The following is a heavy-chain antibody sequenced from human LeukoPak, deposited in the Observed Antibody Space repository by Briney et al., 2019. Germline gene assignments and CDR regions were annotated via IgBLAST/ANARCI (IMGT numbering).Heavy chain of an antibody. V-gene: IGHV3-48*03. D-gene: IGHD3-22*01. Sequence: PGGSLRLSCAASGFTFSSYEMNWVRQAPGKGLEWVSYISSSGSTIYYADSVKGRFTISRDNAKNSLYLQMNSLRAEDTAVYYCASHLFYSDTSGGAFDIWGQGTMVTVSS. CDR1: GFTFSSYE. J-gene: IGHJ3*02. CDR2: ISSSGSTI. CDR3: ASHLFYSDTSGGAFDI.